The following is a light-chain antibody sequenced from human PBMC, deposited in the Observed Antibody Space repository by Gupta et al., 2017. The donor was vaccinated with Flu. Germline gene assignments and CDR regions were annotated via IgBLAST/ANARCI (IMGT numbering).Light chain of an antibody. Sequence: ERATLSCRASQSVSSSYLAWYQQKPGQAPRLLIYGASSRATGIPDRFSGSGSGTDFTLIISRLDPEYFAVYYCQHYGSSAKAFGQGTKLEIK. CDR1: QSVSSSY. CDR2: GAS. J-gene: IGKJ2*01. V-gene: IGKV3-20*01. CDR3: QHYGSSAKA.